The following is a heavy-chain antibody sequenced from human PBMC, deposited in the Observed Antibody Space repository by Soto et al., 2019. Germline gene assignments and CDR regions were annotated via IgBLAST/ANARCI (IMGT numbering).Heavy chain of an antibody. V-gene: IGHV1-2*02. Sequence: ASMKVSGKASGYPFIDNQIHLLLRAPVQGLEWMGRINPKSDDTNYAQKFQGRVTMTRDTSIDTAYLELTGLTSDDTATYYCARKHSLDYIRWGLDPWGQGTLVTVSS. CDR1: GYPFIDNQ. CDR3: ARKHSLDYIRWGLDP. D-gene: IGHD4-4*01. CDR2: INPKSDDT. J-gene: IGHJ5*02.